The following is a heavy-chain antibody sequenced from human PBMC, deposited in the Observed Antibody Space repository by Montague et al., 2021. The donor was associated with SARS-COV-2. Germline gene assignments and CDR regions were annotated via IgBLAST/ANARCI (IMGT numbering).Heavy chain of an antibody. CDR2: SFNRGST. D-gene: IGHD6-13*01. J-gene: IGHJ4*02. CDR1: GGSISSYY. CDR3: VRVGVSTWYSFFDY. V-gene: IGHV4-59*01. Sequence: SETLSLTCTVSGGSISSYYWSWIRQPPGKGLEWKWNSFNRGSTNYNHSLKIQGTISVDTSTYQLSLRLRFVTAADTAVDYCVRVGVSTWYSFFDYWGQGTLVTVSS.